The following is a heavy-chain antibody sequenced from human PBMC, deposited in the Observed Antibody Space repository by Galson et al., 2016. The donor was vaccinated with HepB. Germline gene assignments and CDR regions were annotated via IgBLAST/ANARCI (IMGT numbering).Heavy chain of an antibody. J-gene: IGHJ4*02. V-gene: IGHV3-33*08. CDR2: IWYDGSRK. CDR1: GFTFKNYA. D-gene: IGHD2-21*01. Sequence: SLRLSCAASGFTFKNYAMNWVRQAPGKGLEWVAIIWYDGSRKEYADFVKGRFTISRDDSKNTLYLQMNNLGAEDTAVYYCARIPDSWGQGTLVIVSS. CDR3: ARIPDS.